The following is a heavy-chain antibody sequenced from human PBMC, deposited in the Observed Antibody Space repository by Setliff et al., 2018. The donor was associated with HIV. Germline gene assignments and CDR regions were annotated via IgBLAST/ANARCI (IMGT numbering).Heavy chain of an antibody. CDR2: ITPSSGST. CDR3: ERDPARSSSASYFQH. CDR1: GYTFTSYY. Sequence: ASVKVSCKASGYTFTSYYMHWVRQAPVQGLEWMGIITPSSGSTTYAQQFQGRVTMTRDPSTSTVYMELSSLRSEDTALYYCERDPARSSSASYFQHWGQGTSVTVSS. V-gene: IGHV1-46*01. J-gene: IGHJ1*01. D-gene: IGHD6-6*01.